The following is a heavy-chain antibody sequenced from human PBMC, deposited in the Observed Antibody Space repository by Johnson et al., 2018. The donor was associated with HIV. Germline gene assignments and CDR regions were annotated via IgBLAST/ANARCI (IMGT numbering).Heavy chain of an antibody. CDR2: IYSGGST. D-gene: IGHD2-8*01. CDR1: GFTVSHNY. J-gene: IGHJ3*02. Sequence: VQLVESGGGLIQPGGSLRLSCAASGFTVSHNYMSWVRQAPGEGLEWVSVIYSGGSTYSADSVKGRFTISRDNSKNTLYLQMNSLRAEDTAVYYCAREGGIVLSPGSFDIWGQGTMVTVSS. V-gene: IGHV3-53*01. CDR3: AREGGIVLSPGSFDI.